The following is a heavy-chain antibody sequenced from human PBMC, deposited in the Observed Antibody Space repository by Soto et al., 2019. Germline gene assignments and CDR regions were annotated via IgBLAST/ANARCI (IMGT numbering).Heavy chain of an antibody. CDR1: GYTFSNYD. V-gene: IGHV1-8*01. CDR3: AKVSRKGSAIDFDY. D-gene: IGHD3-10*01. CDR2: VNPNNGDT. Sequence: QVQLVQSGAELKKPGASVKVSCKASGYTFSNYDMNWVRQATGQGPEWIGWVNPNNGDTGYAQKFQGRVPLTTEISTTTAYMAWTSLRSEDTAIYYCAKVSRKGSAIDFDYWGQVTLITVSS. J-gene: IGHJ4*02.